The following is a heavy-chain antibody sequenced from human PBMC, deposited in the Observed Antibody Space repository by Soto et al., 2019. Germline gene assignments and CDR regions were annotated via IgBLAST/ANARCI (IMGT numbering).Heavy chain of an antibody. CDR2: IWYDGSNK. J-gene: IGHJ6*02. CDR1: GFTFSSYG. Sequence: GGSLRLSCAASGFTFSSYGMHWVRQAPGKGLEWVAVIWYDGSNKYYADSVKGRFTISRDNSKNTLYLQMNSLRAEDTAVYYCARDPAGYYYYYYYGMDVWGQGTTVTVSS. D-gene: IGHD5-18*01. CDR3: ARDPAGYYYYYYYGMDV. V-gene: IGHV3-33*01.